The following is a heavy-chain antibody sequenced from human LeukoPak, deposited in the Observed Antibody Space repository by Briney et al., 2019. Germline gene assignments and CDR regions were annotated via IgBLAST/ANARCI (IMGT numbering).Heavy chain of an antibody. CDR3: AKIDCGGDCYSGYFDY. V-gene: IGHV3-30*02. D-gene: IGHD2-21*02. Sequence: GGSLRLSCAASGFTFSSYGMHWVRQAPGKRLEWVAFIRYDGSNKYYADSVKGRFTISRDNSKNTLYLQMNSLRAEDTAVYYCAKIDCGGDCYSGYFDYWGQGTLVTVSS. J-gene: IGHJ4*02. CDR1: GFTFSSYG. CDR2: IRYDGSNK.